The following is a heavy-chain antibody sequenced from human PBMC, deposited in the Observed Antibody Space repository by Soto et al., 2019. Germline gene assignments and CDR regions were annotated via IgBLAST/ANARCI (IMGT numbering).Heavy chain of an antibody. D-gene: IGHD2-21*01. CDR3: ARVGIRRDWD. CDR2: SYHSGST. V-gene: IGHV4-4*02. Sequence: QVQLHESGPGLVKPSVTLSLTCAGSGGSISSSNCWIWVSQPPGKGLEWIGESYHSGSTNYNPSLKSRVTISVDKSKTQFSLKLSSVPAADAAVSYCARVGIRRDWDWGQGTLVTVAS. J-gene: IGHJ4*02. CDR1: GGSISSSNC.